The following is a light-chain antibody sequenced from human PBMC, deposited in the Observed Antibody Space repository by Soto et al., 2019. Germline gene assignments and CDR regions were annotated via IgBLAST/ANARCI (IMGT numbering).Light chain of an antibody. V-gene: IGLV1-40*01. CDR3: QSYASSLSGYV. Sequence: QSVLPEPPSLFVSPWQWYRIPSTSGGADIGGPYDVHCYLHLLGTSPILLLYGYTNPPSSVPGRFSGSKSGPSASLGITGLQAEDEADYYCQSYASSLSGYVFGAGTKVTV. CDR2: GYT. J-gene: IGLJ1*01. CDR1: GADIGGPYD.